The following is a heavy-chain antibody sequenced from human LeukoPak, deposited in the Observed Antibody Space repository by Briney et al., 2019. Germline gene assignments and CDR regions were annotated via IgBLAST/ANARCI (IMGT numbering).Heavy chain of an antibody. CDR1: GFIFSDYS. Sequence: GGSLRLSCAASGFIFSDYSMNWVRQSPGKGLEGVSYIISRGTTIYYADSVKGRFTITRDNAKNSLYLQINSLRADDTAVYYCARGRGYCSGGSCHYFDYWGQGTLVTVSS. V-gene: IGHV3-48*01. CDR3: ARGRGYCSGGSCHYFDY. J-gene: IGHJ4*02. D-gene: IGHD2-15*01. CDR2: IISRGTTI.